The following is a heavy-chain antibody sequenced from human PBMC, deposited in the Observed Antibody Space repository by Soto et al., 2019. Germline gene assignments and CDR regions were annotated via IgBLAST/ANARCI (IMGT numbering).Heavy chain of an antibody. J-gene: IGHJ5*01. D-gene: IGHD3-10*02. CDR2: LYYSGTT. Sequence: PSETLSLTCTVSGRALNRSSYYWGGIRPPPGKGLEWIGSLYYSGTTYYNPSLRGRLTISVDTSKNYFSLKLTSVTAADTAVYYCARLMSMSNWFDPWGQGTLVTSPQ. CDR1: GRALNRSSYY. V-gene: IGHV4-39*02. CDR3: ARLMSMSNWFDP.